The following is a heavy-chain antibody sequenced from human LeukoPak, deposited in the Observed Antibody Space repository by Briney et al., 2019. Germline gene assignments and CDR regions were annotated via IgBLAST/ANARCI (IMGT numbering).Heavy chain of an antibody. V-gene: IGHV1-69*04. Sequence: SVKVSCKASGGTFSSYAISWVRQAPGQGLEWMGRIIPILGIANYAQKFQGRVTITADKSTSTAYMELSNLRSEDTAVYYCAREGPLGYCSGGSCYWFDPWGQGTLVTVSS. CDR1: GGTFSSYA. CDR3: AREGPLGYCSGGSCYWFDP. J-gene: IGHJ5*02. CDR2: IIPILGIA. D-gene: IGHD2-15*01.